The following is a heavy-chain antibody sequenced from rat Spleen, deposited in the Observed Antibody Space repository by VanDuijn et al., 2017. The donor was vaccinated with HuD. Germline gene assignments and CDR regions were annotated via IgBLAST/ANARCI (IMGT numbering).Heavy chain of an antibody. CDR3: ATDDYSSY. CDR2: ISYDGTTT. Sequence: EVQLVESGGGLVQPGRSLNLSCAASGFTFSDFHLAWVRQAPTKGLEWVASISYDGTTTSYRDSVKGRFTVSRDNAKSTLYLQMDSLRSEDTATYYCATDDYSSYWGQGVMVTVSS. J-gene: IGHJ2*01. D-gene: IGHD1-2*01. CDR1: GFTFSDFH. V-gene: IGHV5-20*01.